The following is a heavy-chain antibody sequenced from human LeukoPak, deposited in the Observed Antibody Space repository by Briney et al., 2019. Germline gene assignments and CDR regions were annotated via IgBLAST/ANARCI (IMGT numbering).Heavy chain of an antibody. CDR2: IYYSGST. CDR1: GGSINRGGLH. J-gene: IGHJ4*02. D-gene: IGHD2-15*01. V-gene: IGHV4-31*03. CDR3: GREGYCSGGSCPHDY. Sequence: PSQTLSLTLTVSGGSINRGGLHWHWIRQHPGKGLEWIGYIYYSGSTYYNPSLKSRVTISVDTSKNRFSLKLSSVTAADTAVCYRGREGYCSGGSCPHDYWGQGTLVTVSS.